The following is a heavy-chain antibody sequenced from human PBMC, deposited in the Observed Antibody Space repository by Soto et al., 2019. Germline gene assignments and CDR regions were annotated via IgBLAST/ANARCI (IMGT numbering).Heavy chain of an antibody. V-gene: IGHV1-18*04. Sequence: ASVKVSCKASGYTFTSYGISWVRQAPGQGLEWMGWISAYNGNTNYAQKLQGRVAMTTDTSTSTAYMELRSLRSDDTAVYYCARSRPSSWYAPGAFDIWGQGTMVTVSS. CDR2: ISAYNGNT. CDR1: GYTFTSYG. J-gene: IGHJ3*02. D-gene: IGHD6-13*01. CDR3: ARSRPSSWYAPGAFDI.